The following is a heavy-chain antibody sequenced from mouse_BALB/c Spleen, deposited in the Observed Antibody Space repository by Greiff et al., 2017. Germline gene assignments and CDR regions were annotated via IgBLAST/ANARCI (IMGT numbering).Heavy chain of an antibody. V-gene: IGHV5-17*02. CDR2: ISSGSSTI. CDR1: GFTFSSFG. CDR3: ARPYDYSLYAMDY. J-gene: IGHJ4*01. Sequence: EVKLMESGGGLVQPGGSRKLSCAASGFTFSSFGMHWVRQAPEKGLEWVAYISSGSSTIYYADTVKGRFTISRDNPKNTLFLQMTSLRSEDTAMYYCARPYDYSLYAMDYWGQGTSVTVSS. D-gene: IGHD2-4*01.